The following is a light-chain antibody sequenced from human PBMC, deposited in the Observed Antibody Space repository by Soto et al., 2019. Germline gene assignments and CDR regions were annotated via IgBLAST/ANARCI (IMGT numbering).Light chain of an antibody. CDR1: QTISNN. CDR2: ATS. V-gene: IGKV1-39*01. Sequence: DIQMTQSPSSLSASVGDRVTITCRASQTISNNLIWYQPRPGKAPKFLIYATSFLQTGVPSRFSGSGSGTDFTLTISSLQPEDFATYYCQQNDSNPRTFGQGTRLENK. J-gene: IGKJ5*01. CDR3: QQNDSNPRT.